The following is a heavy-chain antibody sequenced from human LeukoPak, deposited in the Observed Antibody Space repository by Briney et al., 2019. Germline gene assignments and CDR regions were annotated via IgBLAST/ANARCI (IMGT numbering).Heavy chain of an antibody. CDR1: GFTFSSYG. CDR3: AKDRKWLARPDY. V-gene: IGHV3-30*18. D-gene: IGHD6-19*01. CDR2: ISYDGSNK. J-gene: IGHJ4*02. Sequence: GGSLRLSCAASGFTFSSYGMHWVRQAPGKGLERVAVISYDGSNKYYADSVKGRFTISRDNSKNTLYLQMNSLRAEDTAVYYCAKDRKWLARPDYWGQGTLVTVSS.